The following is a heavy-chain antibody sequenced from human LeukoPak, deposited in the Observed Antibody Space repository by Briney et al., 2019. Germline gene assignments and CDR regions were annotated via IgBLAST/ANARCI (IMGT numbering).Heavy chain of an antibody. V-gene: IGHV3-30*04. CDR2: ISYDGSNK. CDR1: GFTFSSYA. J-gene: IGHJ4*02. Sequence: GRSLRLSCAASGFTFSSYAMHWVRQAPGKGLGWVAVISYDGSNKYYADSVKGRFTISRDNSKNTLYLQMNSLRAEDTAVYYCARDAPLIVVVTIQYCFDYWGQGTLVTVSS. D-gene: IGHD3-22*01. CDR3: ARDAPLIVVVTIQYCFDY.